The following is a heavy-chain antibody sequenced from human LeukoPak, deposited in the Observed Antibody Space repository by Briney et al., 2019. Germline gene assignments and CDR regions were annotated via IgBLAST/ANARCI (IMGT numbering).Heavy chain of an antibody. CDR1: GYTFTGYY. D-gene: IGHD1-26*01. CDR3: ARVPRKWELRDSYYFDY. Sequence: ASVKVSCKASGYTFTGYYMHWVRQAPGQGLEWMGWINPNSGGTNYAQKFQGRVTMTRDTSISTAYMELSRLRSDDTAVYYCARVPRKWELRDSYYFDYWGQGTLVTVSS. V-gene: IGHV1-2*02. CDR2: INPNSGGT. J-gene: IGHJ4*02.